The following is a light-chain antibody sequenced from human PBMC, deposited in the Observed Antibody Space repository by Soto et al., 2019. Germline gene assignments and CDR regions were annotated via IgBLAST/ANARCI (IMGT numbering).Light chain of an antibody. Sequence: QSVLIQPASVSGPPGQSITISCTGTNSDIGSYSHVAWYQQYPGKTPKLIIYEVSYRPSGVSHRFSGSKSGITASLTISGLQAEDEADYYCISYTGSDTSHVFGTGTKVTVL. CDR3: ISYTGSDTSHV. CDR2: EVS. J-gene: IGLJ1*01. CDR1: NSDIGSYSH. V-gene: IGLV2-14*01.